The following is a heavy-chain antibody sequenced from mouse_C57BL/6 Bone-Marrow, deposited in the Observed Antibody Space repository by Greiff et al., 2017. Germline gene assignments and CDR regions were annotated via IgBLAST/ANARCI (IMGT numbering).Heavy chain of an antibody. CDR1: GFTIKNTA. CDR3: ARGTTSYWYFDV. D-gene: IGHD1-1*01. V-gene: IGHV14-3*01. J-gene: IGHJ1*03. Sequence: EVQLVESVAELVRPGASVKLSCTASGFTIKNTAMHWVQQSPEQGLEWIGRIDPGNGNTKYAAKLKGRATITTDKSYNNAYLQLSRLTAEDTAFYYCARGTTSYWYFDVWGTGTTVTVSS. CDR2: IDPGNGNT.